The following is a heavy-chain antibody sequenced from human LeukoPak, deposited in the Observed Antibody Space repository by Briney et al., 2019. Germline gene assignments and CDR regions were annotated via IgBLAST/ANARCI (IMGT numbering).Heavy chain of an antibody. CDR3: ARSRAGSGSYFGAFDI. CDR1: GGTFSSYA. J-gene: IGHJ3*02. CDR2: IIPIFGTA. D-gene: IGHD3-10*01. Sequence: SVKVSCKASGGTFSSYAISWVRQAPGQGLEWMGGIIPIFGTANYAQKFQGRVTITADESTSTAYMELSSLRSEDTAVYYCARSRAGSGSYFGAFDIWGQGTMVTVSS. V-gene: IGHV1-69*13.